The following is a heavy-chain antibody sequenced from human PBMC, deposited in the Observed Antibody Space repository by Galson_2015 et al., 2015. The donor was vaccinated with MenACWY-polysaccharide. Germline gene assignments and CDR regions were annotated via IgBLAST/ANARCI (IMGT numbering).Heavy chain of an antibody. CDR2: IYTSGTT. J-gene: IGHJ4*02. V-gene: IGHV4-4*07. CDR3: ARDNRYGYNFFDY. CDR1: GGSISSYY. Sequence: LSLTCTVSGGSISSYYWSWIRQPAGKGLEWIGRIYTSGTTNYNPSLKSRVTMSVDTSKSQFSLKLSSVTAADTAVYYCARDNRYGYNFFDYWGQGTLVTVSS. D-gene: IGHD5-24*01.